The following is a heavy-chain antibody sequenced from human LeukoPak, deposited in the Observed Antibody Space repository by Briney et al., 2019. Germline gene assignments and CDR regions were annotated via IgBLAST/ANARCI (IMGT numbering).Heavy chain of an antibody. CDR1: GGSISSYY. J-gene: IGHJ4*02. CDR3: ARVGLERWLQSGYYFDY. Sequence: SETLSLTCTVSGGSISSYYWSWIRQPPGKGLEWIGEINHSGSTNYNPSLKSRVTISVDTSKNQFSLKLSSVTAADTAVYYCARVGLERWLQSGYYFDYWGQGTLVTVSS. D-gene: IGHD5-24*01. CDR2: INHSGST. V-gene: IGHV4-34*01.